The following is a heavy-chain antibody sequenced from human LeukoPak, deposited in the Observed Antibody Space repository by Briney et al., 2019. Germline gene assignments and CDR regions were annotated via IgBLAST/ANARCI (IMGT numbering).Heavy chain of an antibody. CDR1: GASISSSTDY. CDR3: AGLIRPGWFDP. CDR2: IYYSGST. Sequence: SETLSLTCTVSGASISSSTDYWGWIRQPPGKGLEWIANIYYSGSTYYNPSLKSRVTISVDTSKNQFSLKLSSVTAADTAVYYCAGLIRPGWFDPWGQGTLVSVSS. J-gene: IGHJ5*02. D-gene: IGHD1-14*01. V-gene: IGHV4-39*01.